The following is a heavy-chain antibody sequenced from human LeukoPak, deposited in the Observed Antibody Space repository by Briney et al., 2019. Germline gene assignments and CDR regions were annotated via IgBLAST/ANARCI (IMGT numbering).Heavy chain of an antibody. CDR2: IKGKTDGGTT. J-gene: IGHJ4*02. D-gene: IGHD1-26*01. CDR1: GFTFINAW. Sequence: GGSLRLSCAASGFTFINAWMTWVRQAPGKGLEWVALIKGKTDGGTTDYTAPVKGRFIISRDDSKNTLYLQMDSLQIEDTAVYYCTTHYPDSGSYNYWGQGTLVTVSS. CDR3: TTHYPDSGSYNY. V-gene: IGHV3-15*01.